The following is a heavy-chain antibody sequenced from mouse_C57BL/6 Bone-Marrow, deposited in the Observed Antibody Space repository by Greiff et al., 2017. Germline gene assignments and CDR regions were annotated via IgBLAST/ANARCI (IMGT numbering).Heavy chain of an antibody. CDR2: IHPNSGST. CDR1: GYTFTRYW. V-gene: IGHV1-64*01. CDR3: ARSKLRGFDY. D-gene: IGHD3-2*02. Sequence: QVQLQQPGAELVKPGASVKLSCKASGYTFTRYWMHWVKQRPGQGLEWIGMIHPNSGSTNYNEKFKSKATLTVDKSSSTAYMQLSSLTSEDSAVYYCARSKLRGFDYWGQGTTLTVSS. J-gene: IGHJ2*01.